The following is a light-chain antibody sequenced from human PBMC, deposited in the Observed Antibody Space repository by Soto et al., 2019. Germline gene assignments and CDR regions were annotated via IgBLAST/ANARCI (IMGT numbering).Light chain of an antibody. CDR2: AAS. CDR1: QSISTY. J-gene: IGKJ1*01. Sequence: DIQMTQSPSSLSASVGDRVTITCRASQSISTYLNCYQQKPGKAPKLLIYAASSLQSGVPSRFSASGSGTDFTLTSSSLQPDDFATYYCLHDYNYPLTFGQGTKVDIK. V-gene: IGKV1-39*01. CDR3: LHDYNYPLT.